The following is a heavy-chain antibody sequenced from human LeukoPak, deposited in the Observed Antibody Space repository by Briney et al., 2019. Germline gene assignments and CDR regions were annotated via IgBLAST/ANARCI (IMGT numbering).Heavy chain of an antibody. CDR1: GFTSSSYE. D-gene: IGHD2-21*01. CDR2: ISSSGSTI. CDR3: AKIGITVLATGD. J-gene: IGHJ4*02. V-gene: IGHV3-48*03. Sequence: GGSLRLSCAASGFTSSSYEMKWVRQAPGKGLEWVSYISSSGSTIYYADSVKGRFTISRDNAKNSLYLQMNSLRAEDTAVYYCAKIGITVLATGDWGQGTLVTVSS.